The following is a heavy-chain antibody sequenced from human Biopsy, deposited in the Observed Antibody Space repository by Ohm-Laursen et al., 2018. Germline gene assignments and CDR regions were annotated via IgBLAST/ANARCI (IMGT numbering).Heavy chain of an antibody. V-gene: IGHV4-59*08. CDR2: VYYSGST. D-gene: IGHD2-2*01. CDR3: ARHRYCSSTSCSNSNYYFDF. CDR1: GGSISSYY. J-gene: IGHJ4*02. Sequence: GTLSLTCTVSGGSISSYYWTWIRQPPGKGLEWIGDVYYSGSTNRNPSLESRVAFSVDTSKNQFSLRLMYVTAADTAVYYCARHRYCSSTSCSNSNYYFDFWGQGTLVTVSS.